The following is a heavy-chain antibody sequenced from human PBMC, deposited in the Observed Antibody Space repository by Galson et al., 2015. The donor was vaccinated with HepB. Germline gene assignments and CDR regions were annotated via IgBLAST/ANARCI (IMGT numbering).Heavy chain of an antibody. Sequence: SVKVSCKASGGTFSSYTISWVRQAPGQGLEWMGRIIPILGIANYAQKFQGRVTITADKSTSTAYMELSSLRSEDTAVYYCARDQQGPYYDSSGYDDAFDIWGQGTMVTVSS. CDR3: ARDQQGPYYDSSGYDDAFDI. CDR1: GGTFSSYT. V-gene: IGHV1-69*04. CDR2: IIPILGIA. D-gene: IGHD3-22*01. J-gene: IGHJ3*02.